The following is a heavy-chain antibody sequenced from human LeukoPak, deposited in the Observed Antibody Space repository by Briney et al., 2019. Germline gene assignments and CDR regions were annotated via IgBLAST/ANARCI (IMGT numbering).Heavy chain of an antibody. V-gene: IGHV4-38-2*01. D-gene: IGHD3-9*01. Sequence: SETLSLTCAVSGYSISSGYYWGWIRQPPGKGLEWIGSIYHSGSTYYNPSLKSRVTISVDTSKNQFSLKLSSVTAADTAVYYCASLAGIHYDILTGPPQYYYYYYMDVWGKGTTVTVSS. CDR3: ASLAGIHYDILTGPPQYYYYYYMDV. CDR2: IYHSGST. J-gene: IGHJ6*03. CDR1: GYSISSGYY.